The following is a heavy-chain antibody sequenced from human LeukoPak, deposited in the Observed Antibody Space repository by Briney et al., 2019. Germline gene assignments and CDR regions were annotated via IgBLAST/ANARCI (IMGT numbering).Heavy chain of an antibody. J-gene: IGHJ3*01. CDR2: IYPDDSDN. CDR3: ARHTRGVDRALVQDAFDF. CDR1: GYRFTDYW. Sequence: GDSLKISVKGSGYRFTDYWIGWVRQMPGKGLECMRIIYPDDSDNSYSPSFRGQSTIPADKPVSPAYLQWSSLKASDTAMYYCARHTRGVDRALVQDAFDFSGHGTGAIVSS. V-gene: IGHV5-51*01. D-gene: IGHD5-18*01.